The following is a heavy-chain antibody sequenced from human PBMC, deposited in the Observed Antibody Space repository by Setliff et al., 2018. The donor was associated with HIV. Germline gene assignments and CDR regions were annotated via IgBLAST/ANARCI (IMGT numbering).Heavy chain of an antibody. CDR2: IYYNGNT. Sequence: SETLSLTCTVSGGSIRSSSYYWGWIRQPPGKGLEWIGSIYYNGNTYYNPSLKSRVTMSVDTSKNQFSLKLRSVTAADTAVYYCARESPSSSWFYFDFWGQGTLVTVSS. J-gene: IGHJ4*02. CDR3: ARESPSSSWFYFDF. CDR1: GGSIRSSSYY. D-gene: IGHD6-13*01. V-gene: IGHV4-39*07.